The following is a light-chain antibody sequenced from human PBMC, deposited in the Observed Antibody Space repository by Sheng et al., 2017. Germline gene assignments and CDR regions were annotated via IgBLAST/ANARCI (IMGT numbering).Light chain of an antibody. CDR1: QGISNY. CDR3: QKYNGAPWT. CDR2: GAS. Sequence: DIQMTQSPSSLSASVGDRVTITCRASQGISNYLAWYQQKPGKVPELLIYGASTLQSGVPSRFSGSGSATDFTLTISSLQPEDVATYYCQKYNGAPWTFGQGTKVEIK. J-gene: IGKJ1*01. V-gene: IGKV1-27*01.